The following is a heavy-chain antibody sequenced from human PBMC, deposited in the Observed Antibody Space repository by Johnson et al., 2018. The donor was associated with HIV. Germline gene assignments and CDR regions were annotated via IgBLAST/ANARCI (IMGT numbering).Heavy chain of an antibody. CDR3: ARDWDYAHAFDI. J-gene: IGHJ3*02. CDR2: ISFDGGNK. V-gene: IGHV3-30-3*01. Sequence: QMQLVESGGGVVQPGRSLRLSCAASEFTFSSYAIHWVRQAPGKGLEWVAVISFDGGNKYYADSVKGRFTISRDNSKNTVFLQMNSLRTDDTAVYYCARDWDYAHAFDIWGQGTMVTVSS. CDR1: EFTFSSYA. D-gene: IGHD4-17*01.